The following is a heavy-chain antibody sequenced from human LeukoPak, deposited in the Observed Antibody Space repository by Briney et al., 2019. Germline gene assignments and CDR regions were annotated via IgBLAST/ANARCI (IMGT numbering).Heavy chain of an antibody. Sequence: GASVKVSCKASGYTFTSYGISWVRQAPGQGLQWMGWISTYNGNTNYAQKLQGRVTMTTDTSTGTAYMELRSLRSDDTAVYYCARDPGYSSGWTHSYYGMDVWGQGTTVTASS. D-gene: IGHD6-19*01. V-gene: IGHV1-18*01. CDR2: ISTYNGNT. CDR1: GYTFTSYG. J-gene: IGHJ6*02. CDR3: ARDPGYSSGWTHSYYGMDV.